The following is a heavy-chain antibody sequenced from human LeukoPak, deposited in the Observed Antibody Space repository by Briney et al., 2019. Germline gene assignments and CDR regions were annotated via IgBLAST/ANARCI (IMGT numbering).Heavy chain of an antibody. J-gene: IGHJ6*03. CDR2: INPHSSGT. V-gene: IGHV1-2*02. CDR3: ARDSATLHYYYMDV. Sequence: ASVKVSCKASGYTFTGYYMHWVRQAPGQGLEWMGWINPHSSGTNSAQKFQGRVTMTTDTSTSTAYMELRSLRSDDTAVYYCARDSATLHYYYMDVWGKGTTVTVSS. CDR1: GYTFTGYY. D-gene: IGHD3-16*01.